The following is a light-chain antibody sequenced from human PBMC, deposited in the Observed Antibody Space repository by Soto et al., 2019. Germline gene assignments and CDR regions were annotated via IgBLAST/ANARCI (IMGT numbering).Light chain of an antibody. Sequence: DIQMTQSPSSVSASVGDRVTFTCRASQDIGRWLAWYQQRPGKAPNLLIYGASSLQSGVPSRFSGSGFRTDFTLTISSLQPEDFGTYYCQQANSFPLTFGGGTKVDIK. J-gene: IGKJ4*01. V-gene: IGKV1-12*01. CDR2: GAS. CDR3: QQANSFPLT. CDR1: QDIGRW.